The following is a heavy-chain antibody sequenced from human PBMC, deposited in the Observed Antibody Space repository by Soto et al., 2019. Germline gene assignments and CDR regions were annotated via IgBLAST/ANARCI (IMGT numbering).Heavy chain of an antibody. D-gene: IGHD6-13*01. CDR2: INPNGGST. Sequence: QVHLVQSGAGVKKPGASVKVPCKPSGYIFFNYYIHWVHQAPGQGLEWIGIINPNGGSTNYAQKFRGRVTMARDTSTSTVYMDLSSLRSDDTAVYYCARDLAAADYWGQGTLVTVSS. V-gene: IGHV1-46*01. J-gene: IGHJ4*02. CDR3: ARDLAAADY. CDR1: GYIFFNYY.